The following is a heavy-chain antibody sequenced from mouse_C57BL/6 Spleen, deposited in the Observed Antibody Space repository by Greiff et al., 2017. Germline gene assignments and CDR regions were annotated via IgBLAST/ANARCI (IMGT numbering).Heavy chain of an antibody. CDR3: AREGVYYYGSSPAWFAY. D-gene: IGHD1-1*01. V-gene: IGHV1-80*01. J-gene: IGHJ3*01. CDR1: GYAFSSYW. Sequence: QVQLQQSGAELVKPGASVKISCKASGYAFSSYWMNWVKQRPGKGLEWIGQIYPGDGDTNYNGKFKGKATLTADKSSSTAYMQLSSLTSEDSAVYFCAREGVYYYGSSPAWFAYWGQGTLVTVSA. CDR2: IYPGDGDT.